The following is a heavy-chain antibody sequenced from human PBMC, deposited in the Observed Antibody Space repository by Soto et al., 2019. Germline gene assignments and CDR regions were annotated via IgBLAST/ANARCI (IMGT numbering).Heavy chain of an antibody. CDR3: AKIGSSSSVSLPLVLLDY. J-gene: IGHJ4*02. Sequence: GGSLRLCCAASGFTFSSYAMSWVHQSXGKGLEWVSAIPGSGTSTYYAGSVKGRSTISRDNSKNTLYLQMNSLRVEDTAVYYCAKIGSSSSVSLPLVLLDYWGQGAPVTVSS. V-gene: IGHV3-23*01. CDR2: IPGSGTST. D-gene: IGHD6-6*01. CDR1: GFTFSSYA.